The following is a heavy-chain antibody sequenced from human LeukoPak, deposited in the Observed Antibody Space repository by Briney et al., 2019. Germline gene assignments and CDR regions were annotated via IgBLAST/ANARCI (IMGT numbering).Heavy chain of an antibody. J-gene: IGHJ2*01. Sequence: SGGSLRLSCAASGFTFSSYSMNWVRQAPGKGLELVSSISSSSSYIYYADSVKGRFTISRDNAKNSLYLQMNSLRAEDTAVYYCARDTRFTVAGTWYFDLWGRGTLVTVSS. D-gene: IGHD6-19*01. V-gene: IGHV3-21*01. CDR1: GFTFSSYS. CDR3: ARDTRFTVAGTWYFDL. CDR2: ISSSSSYI.